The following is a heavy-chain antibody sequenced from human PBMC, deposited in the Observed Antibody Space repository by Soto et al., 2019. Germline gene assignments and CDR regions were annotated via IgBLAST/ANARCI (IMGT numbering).Heavy chain of an antibody. CDR2: IYYSGST. V-gene: IGHV4-59*01. D-gene: IGHD3-10*01. CDR3: ARTIWFGELLLTYYFDY. Sequence: TSETLSLTYTVSGGSISSYYWSWIRQPPGKGLEWIGYIYYSGSTNYNPSLKSRVTISVDTSKNQFSLKLSSVTAADTAVYYCARTIWFGELLLTYYFDYWGQGTLVTVSS. J-gene: IGHJ4*02. CDR1: GGSISSYY.